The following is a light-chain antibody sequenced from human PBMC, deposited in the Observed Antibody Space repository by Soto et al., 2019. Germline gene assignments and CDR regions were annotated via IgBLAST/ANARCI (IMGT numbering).Light chain of an antibody. CDR3: QQYGRSPPMT. Sequence: EIVLTQSPGTLSLSPGARATLSCRASQSVSSNYLAWYQQKPGQAPRLXXYGASTRATGIPDRFSGSGSGTDFTLTISRLEPEDFAVYYCQQYGRSPPMTFGQGTRLEIK. J-gene: IGKJ5*01. V-gene: IGKV3-20*01. CDR2: GAS. CDR1: QSVSSNY.